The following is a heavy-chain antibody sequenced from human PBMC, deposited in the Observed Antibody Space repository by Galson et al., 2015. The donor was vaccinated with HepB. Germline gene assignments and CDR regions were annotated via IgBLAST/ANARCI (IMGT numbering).Heavy chain of an antibody. V-gene: IGHV3-73*01. CDR2: IRSKAPNYPA. D-gene: IGHD6-13*01. J-gene: IGHJ4*02. CDR1: GFTFSGSA. CDR3: VRSGDFSGYSSR. Sequence: SLRLSCAASGFTFSGSAIHWVRQASGKGPEWIGHIRSKAPNYPALYVPSLKGRFTISRDDTKNMAYLHMRSLKTDDTAVYYCVRSGDFSGYSSRWGQGTLVTVSS.